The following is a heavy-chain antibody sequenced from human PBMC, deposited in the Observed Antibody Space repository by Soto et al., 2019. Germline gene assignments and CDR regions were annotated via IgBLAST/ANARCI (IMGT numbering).Heavy chain of an antibody. Sequence: SVKVSFKASGGTFSSYAISWVRQAPGQGLEWMGGIIPIFGTANYAQKFQGRVTITADESTSTAYMELSSLRSDDTAVYYCARDRGIAVAGTRWFEPWGQGTLVTVSS. CDR2: IIPIFGTA. J-gene: IGHJ5*02. CDR3: ARDRGIAVAGTRWFEP. CDR1: GGTFSSYA. D-gene: IGHD6-19*01. V-gene: IGHV1-69*13.